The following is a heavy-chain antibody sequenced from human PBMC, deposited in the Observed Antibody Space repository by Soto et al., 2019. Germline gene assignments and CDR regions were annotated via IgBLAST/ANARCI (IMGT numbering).Heavy chain of an antibody. Sequence: PGGFLEIPFHGSGHQFTSYWIGLMRPMPGKGLEWMGIIYPGDSDTEYSPSFEGQVTISADKSINTAYLQWRSLRALDTSTYYWERYGGKTLGYWGQRPLVTVS. J-gene: IGHJ4*02. CDR3: ERYGGKTLGY. CDR2: IYPGDSDT. V-gene: IGHV5-51*01. D-gene: IGHD2-15*01. CDR1: GHQFTSYW.